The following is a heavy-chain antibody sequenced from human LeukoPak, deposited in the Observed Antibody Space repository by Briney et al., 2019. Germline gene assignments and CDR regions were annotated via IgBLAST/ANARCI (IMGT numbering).Heavy chain of an antibody. Sequence: SQTLSLTCTVSGGSISSGGYYWGWLRQQPGKGLEWIGFICYSGSSYYNPPIASRVAMAVDTSKNKFSLKLTSVNAAATDVYYCARNKRGARFGVVTQHWYFDLWGRGSLVTVSP. J-gene: IGHJ2*01. CDR3: ARNKRGARFGVVTQHWYFDL. CDR1: GGSISSGGYY. CDR2: ICYSGSS. V-gene: IGHV4-31*03. D-gene: IGHD3-3*01.